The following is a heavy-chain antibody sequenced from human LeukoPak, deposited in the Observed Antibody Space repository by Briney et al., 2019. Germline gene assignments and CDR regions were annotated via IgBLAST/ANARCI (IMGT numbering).Heavy chain of an antibody. J-gene: IGHJ4*02. V-gene: IGHV3-23*01. D-gene: IGHD5-18*01. CDR2: ISGSGGST. Sequence: PGGSLRLSCAASGFTFSSYAMSWVRQAPGKGLEWVSAISGSGGSTYYADSVKGRFTISRDNSKNTLYLQMNSLRAEDTAVYYCAKDFDGCSYGVTSFFDYWGQGTLVTVSS. CDR3: AKDFDGCSYGVTSFFDY. CDR1: GFTFSSYA.